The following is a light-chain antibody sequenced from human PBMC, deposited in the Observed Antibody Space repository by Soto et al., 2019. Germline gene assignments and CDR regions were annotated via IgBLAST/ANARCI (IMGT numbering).Light chain of an antibody. CDR2: AAS. V-gene: IGKV1-6*01. Sequence: AIPVTQSPSSLSASVGDRVTITCRASQGIRNDLGWYQQKPGKAPKLLIYAASSLQSGVPPRFSGSGSGTDFTLTISSLQPEDFATYYCLQDYDYPWTFGQGTKVEIK. CDR3: LQDYDYPWT. J-gene: IGKJ1*01. CDR1: QGIRND.